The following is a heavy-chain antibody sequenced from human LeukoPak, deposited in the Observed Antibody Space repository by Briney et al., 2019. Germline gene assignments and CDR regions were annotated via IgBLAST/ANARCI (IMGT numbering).Heavy chain of an antibody. CDR1: GFTFSSYA. V-gene: IGHV3-23*01. CDR3: AKERRYYYDSSGSRSFDY. CDR2: ISGSGGST. J-gene: IGHJ4*02. Sequence: GGSLRLSCAASGFTFSSYAMSWVRQAPGKGLEWVSAISGSGGSTYYADSVKGRFTISRDNSKNTLYLQMNSLRAEDTAVYYCAKERRYYYDSSGSRSFDYWGQGTLVTVSS. D-gene: IGHD3-22*01.